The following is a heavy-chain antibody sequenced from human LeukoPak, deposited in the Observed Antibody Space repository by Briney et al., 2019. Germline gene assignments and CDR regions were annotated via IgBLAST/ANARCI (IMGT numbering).Heavy chain of an antibody. CDR2: INLHGSEK. D-gene: IGHD6-19*01. V-gene: IGHV3-7*01. CDR3: AREGGSGWYSGWFDP. CDR1: GFTFSDYW. J-gene: IGHJ5*02. Sequence: GGSLRLSCAASGFTFSDYWMRWVRQAPGKGLEWVANINLHGSEKSYGDSVKGRFTISRDNAKNSLYLQMNSLRPEDTAIYYCAREGGSGWYSGWFDPWGQGTLVTVSS.